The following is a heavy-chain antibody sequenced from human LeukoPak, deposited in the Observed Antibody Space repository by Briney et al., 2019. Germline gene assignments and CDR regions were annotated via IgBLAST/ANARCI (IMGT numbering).Heavy chain of an antibody. CDR3: VRDGGVSGYDLLDY. V-gene: IGHV3-7*01. CDR1: GFTLSNYW. D-gene: IGHD5-12*01. Sequence: GGSLRLSCAASGFTLSNYWMSWVRQAPGKGLEWVAHINQDGSEEHYMDSVKARFIISRDNAKNSLSLQMDSLRAEDTAVYYCVRDGGVSGYDLLDYWGQGTVVTVSS. CDR2: INQDGSEE. J-gene: IGHJ4*02.